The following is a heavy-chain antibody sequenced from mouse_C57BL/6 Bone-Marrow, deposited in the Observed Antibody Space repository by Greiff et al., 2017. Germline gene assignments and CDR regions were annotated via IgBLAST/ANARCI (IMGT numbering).Heavy chain of an antibody. CDR2: IRSKSNNYAT. CDR1: GFSFNTYA. V-gene: IGHV10-1*01. J-gene: IGHJ2*01. CDR3: VRKGGKTGNYFDN. D-gene: IGHD1-1*02. Sequence: EVKLVESGGGLVQPKGSLKLSCAASGFSFNTYAMNWVRQAPGKGLEWVARIRSKSNNYATYYAVSVKDRFTISRDDSESMIYLQMNNMKTEDTAVYYCVRKGGKTGNYFDNWGQGTTLTVSS.